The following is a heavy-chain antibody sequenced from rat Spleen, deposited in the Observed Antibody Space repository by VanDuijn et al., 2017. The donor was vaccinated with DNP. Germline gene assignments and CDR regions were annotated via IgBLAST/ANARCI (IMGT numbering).Heavy chain of an antibody. J-gene: IGHJ3*01. V-gene: IGHV3-3*01. Sequence: EVQLQESGPGLVKPSQSLSLTCSVTGFSITSSHRWNWLRTFPGDKLEWMGYINSAGITDYTPSLKSRISITRDTSKNQFFLQVNSVTTEDTATYYCARWDHYIGFAYWGQGTLVTVSS. CDR2: INSAGIT. CDR3: ARWDHYIGFAY. D-gene: IGHD1-1*01. CDR1: GFSITSSHR.